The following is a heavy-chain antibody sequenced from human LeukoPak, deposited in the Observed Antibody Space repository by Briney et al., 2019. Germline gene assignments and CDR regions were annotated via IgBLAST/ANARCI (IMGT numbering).Heavy chain of an antibody. CDR2: IGPGPSRT. V-gene: IGHV3-21*01. J-gene: IGHJ6*02. D-gene: IGHD5/OR15-5a*01. CDR1: GFAFTAYG. Sequence: GGSLRLSCAASGFAFTAYGMNWVRQAPGKGLEWLSYIGPGPSRTYYADSVRGRFVISRDDAKNSLYLQMSSLRAEDTAVYYCARSTPNYGMDVWGQGTTVTVSS. CDR3: ARSTPNYGMDV.